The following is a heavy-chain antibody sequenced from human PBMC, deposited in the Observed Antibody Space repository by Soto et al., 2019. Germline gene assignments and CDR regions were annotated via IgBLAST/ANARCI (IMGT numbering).Heavy chain of an antibody. CDR2: ITYDGSNK. V-gene: IGHV3-30*18. J-gene: IGHJ6*02. CDR3: AKGSKMNSRYYYSGMEV. CDR1: GFTFSSYG. Sequence: QVQLVESGGGVVQPGRSLRLSCAASGFTFSSYGMHWVRQAPGMGLEWVAVITYDGSNKYYADSVKGRFTISRHNSKTKPYLQMNSLRAAETAVYYCAKGSKMNSRYYYSGMEVWGQGTTVSVSS. D-gene: IGHD1-7*01.